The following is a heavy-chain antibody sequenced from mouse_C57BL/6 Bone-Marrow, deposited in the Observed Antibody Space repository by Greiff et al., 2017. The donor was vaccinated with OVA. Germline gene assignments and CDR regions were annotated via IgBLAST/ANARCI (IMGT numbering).Heavy chain of an antibody. J-gene: IGHJ1*03. Sequence: QVQLQQSGPGLVQPSQSLSITCTVSGFSLTSYGVHWVRQSPGKGLEWLGVIWRGGSTDYNAAFMSRLSITKDNSKSQVFFKMNSLQADDTAIYYCAKNGYYGSSYGYFDVWGTGTTVTVSS. V-gene: IGHV2-5*01. CDR2: IWRGGST. D-gene: IGHD1-1*01. CDR3: AKNGYYGSSYGYFDV. CDR1: GFSLTSYG.